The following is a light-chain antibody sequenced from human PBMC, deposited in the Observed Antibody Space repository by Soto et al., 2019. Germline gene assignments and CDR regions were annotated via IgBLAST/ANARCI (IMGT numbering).Light chain of an antibody. Sequence: ENVLTQSPGTLSLSPGERATLSCRASQTVSSYLTWYQQRPGQAPRLLIYGASKRATGIPDRFSGSGSGTGFTLTTSRLEPEDFALYYCQQYGTSPITFGQGTRLEIK. CDR2: GAS. J-gene: IGKJ5*01. V-gene: IGKV3-20*01. CDR3: QQYGTSPIT. CDR1: QTVSSY.